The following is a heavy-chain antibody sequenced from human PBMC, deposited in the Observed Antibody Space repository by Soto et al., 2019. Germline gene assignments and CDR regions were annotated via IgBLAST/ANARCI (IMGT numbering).Heavy chain of an antibody. D-gene: IGHD3-10*01. J-gene: IGHJ6*02. CDR2: ISAYNGNT. CDR3: ARGDTTMVRGVSYGMDV. CDR1: GYTFTSYG. V-gene: IGHV1-18*01. Sequence: ASVKVSCKASGYTFTSYGICWARQAPGQGLEWMGWISAYNGNTNYAQKLQGRVTMTTDTSTSTAYMELRSLRSDDTAVYYCARGDTTMVRGVSYGMDVWGQGTTVTVSS.